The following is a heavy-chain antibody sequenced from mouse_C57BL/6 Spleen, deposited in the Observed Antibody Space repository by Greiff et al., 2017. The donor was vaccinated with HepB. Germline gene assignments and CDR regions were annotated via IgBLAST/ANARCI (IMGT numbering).Heavy chain of an antibody. D-gene: IGHD2-4*01. J-gene: IGHJ2*01. CDR3: ARGGVYDYDDYFDY. V-gene: IGHV1-64*01. CDR2: IHPNSGST. CDR1: GYTFTSYW. Sequence: VQLQQPGAELVKPGASVKLSCKASGYTFTSYWMHWVKQRPGQGLEWIGMIHPNSGSTNYNEKFKSKATLTVDKSSSTAYMHLSSLTSEASAVYDCARGGVYDYDDYFDYWGQGTTLTVSS.